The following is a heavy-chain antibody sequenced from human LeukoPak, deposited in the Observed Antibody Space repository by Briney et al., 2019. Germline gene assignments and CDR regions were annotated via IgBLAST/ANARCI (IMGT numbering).Heavy chain of an antibody. J-gene: IGHJ3*01. V-gene: IGHV3-7*03. Sequence: GGSLRLSCAVSGFTFSGFWMSWSRQAPGKGLEWVASINSDGSEGYYADVVKGRFTISRDNAMNSLYLQINSLRAEDTAVYYCARSSYSSSSSVWGQGTMVTVSS. CDR1: GFTFSGFW. D-gene: IGHD6-6*01. CDR3: ARSSYSSSSSV. CDR2: INSDGSEG.